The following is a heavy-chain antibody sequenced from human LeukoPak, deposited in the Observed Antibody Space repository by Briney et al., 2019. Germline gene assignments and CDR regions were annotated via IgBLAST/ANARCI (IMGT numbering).Heavy chain of an antibody. CDR2: IIGSGGST. CDR3: AKTAVSGYYSWFDY. J-gene: IGHJ4*02. Sequence: PGGTLRLSCAASGVTFSSDGMSWGRQAPGKGLGWVSAIIGSGGSTYYADSVKGGFTISRDKSKNTLYRQMNSLRAEDPAVYYCAKTAVSGYYSWFDYWGQGPLVTVSS. D-gene: IGHD3-22*01. CDR1: GVTFSSDG. V-gene: IGHV3-23*01.